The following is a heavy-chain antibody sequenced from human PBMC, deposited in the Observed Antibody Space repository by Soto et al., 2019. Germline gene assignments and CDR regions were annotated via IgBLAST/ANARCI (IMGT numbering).Heavy chain of an antibody. D-gene: IGHD6-13*01. CDR1: GVTFSSYA. Sequence: SVKVSCKASGVTFSSYAISWVRQAPGQGLEWMGGIIPIFGTANYAQKFQGRVTITADESTSTAYMELSSLRSEDTAVYYCARDRGSSWSSALYYYGMDVWGQGTTVTSP. CDR3: ARDRGSSWSSALYYYGMDV. J-gene: IGHJ6*02. CDR2: IIPIFGTA. V-gene: IGHV1-69*13.